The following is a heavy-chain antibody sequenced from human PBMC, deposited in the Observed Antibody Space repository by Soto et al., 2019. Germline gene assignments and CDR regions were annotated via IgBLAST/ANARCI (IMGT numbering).Heavy chain of an antibody. Sequence: EVQLLESGGGLVQPGGSLRLSCAASGFTFSNYAMSWVRQTPGKGLEWVSTISGGGGNTYYPDSVKGRFTISRDNSKDTVYLQMNSLRAEDTAIYYCAKERLGRRADYWGQGALVTVTS. J-gene: IGHJ4*02. V-gene: IGHV3-23*01. CDR2: ISGGGGNT. CDR3: AKERLGRRADY. CDR1: GFTFSNYA.